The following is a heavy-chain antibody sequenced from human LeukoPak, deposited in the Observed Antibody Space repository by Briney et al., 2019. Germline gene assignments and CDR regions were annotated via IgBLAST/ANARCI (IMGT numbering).Heavy chain of an antibody. D-gene: IGHD2-21*01. Sequence: PGGSLRLSCAASGFTLSNYDMHWVRQKPGKGLEWVSTIHTAGDTYYPDSVKGRFAISRENAKNSLSLQMNSLRAGDTAVYYCARGDHYYSGMDVWGQGTTVTVSS. J-gene: IGHJ6*02. V-gene: IGHV3-13*01. CDR1: GFTLSNYD. CDR2: IHTAGDT. CDR3: ARGDHYYSGMDV.